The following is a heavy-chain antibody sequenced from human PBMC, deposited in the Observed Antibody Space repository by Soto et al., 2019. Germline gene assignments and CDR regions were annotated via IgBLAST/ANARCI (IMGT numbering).Heavy chain of an antibody. CDR2: IYYSGST. Sequence: QVQLQESGPGLVKPSQTLSLTCTVSGGSISSGDYYWSWIRQPPGKGLEWIGYIYYSGSTYYNPSLKSRVTISVDTSKNQFSLKLSSVTAADTAVYYCARDFDDYYDSSGYSVGYFDLWGRGTLVTVSS. D-gene: IGHD3-22*01. V-gene: IGHV4-30-4*01. CDR3: ARDFDDYYDSSGYSVGYFDL. J-gene: IGHJ2*01. CDR1: GGSISSGDYY.